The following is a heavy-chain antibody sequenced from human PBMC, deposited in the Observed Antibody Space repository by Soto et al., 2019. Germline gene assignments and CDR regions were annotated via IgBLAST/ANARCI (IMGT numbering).Heavy chain of an antibody. D-gene: IGHD2-15*01. CDR1: GGSISRFY. Sequence: PSETLSLTCAVSGGSISRFYWSWIGQKPGEGLEWIGYIHRTVGASYDHALKSRVTLSLDTSKSQVSLTLNSVTAADMAVYYLASYYCIDNSYYKTNGLDPGGQRTMVTV. CDR3: ASYYCIDNSYYKTNGLDP. CDR2: IHRTVGA. J-gene: IGHJ5*02. V-gene: IGHV4-59*01.